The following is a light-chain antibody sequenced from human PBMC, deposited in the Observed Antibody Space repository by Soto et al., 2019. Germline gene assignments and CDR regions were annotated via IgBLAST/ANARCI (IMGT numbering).Light chain of an antibody. CDR2: DAS. CDR1: QNINSW. Sequence: DIQMTQSPSTLSASVGDRVTSTFLSSQNINSWVAWYQQKPGKAPKFLIYDASTLASGVPFRFSGSGSGTEFTLTISSLQPEDFATYYCQKNFSSPSITFGQGTRLE. CDR3: QKNFSSPSIT. V-gene: IGKV1-5*01. J-gene: IGKJ5*01.